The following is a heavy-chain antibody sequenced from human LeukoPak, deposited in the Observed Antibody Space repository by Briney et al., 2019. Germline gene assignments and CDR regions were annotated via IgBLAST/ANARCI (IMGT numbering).Heavy chain of an antibody. D-gene: IGHD6-19*01. Sequence: SETLSLTCTVSSGSINSYYWNWIRQSPGKGLEWIGHISYTGSTNYNPSLKSRVTISLDTSKNRFSLKLSSVTTADTAVYCCAGTSYSSGWPNWFDPWGQGTLVTVSS. CDR3: AGTSYSSGWPNWFDP. CDR1: SGSINSYY. J-gene: IGHJ5*02. CDR2: ISYTGST. V-gene: IGHV4-59*08.